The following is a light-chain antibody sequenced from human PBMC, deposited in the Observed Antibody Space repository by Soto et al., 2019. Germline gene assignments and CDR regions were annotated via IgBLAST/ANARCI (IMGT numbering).Light chain of an antibody. CDR1: QGISSY. V-gene: IGKV1-8*01. CDR2: AAS. J-gene: IGKJ1*01. CDR3: QQYYSYPWT. Sequence: AIRMTQSPSSLSASTGDRVTITCRASQGISSYLAWYQQKPGKAPKLLIYAASTLQSGVPSRFSGSGSGTDFTLPIRCLQSEDFGTYYRQQYYSYPWTFGQGTKVDIK.